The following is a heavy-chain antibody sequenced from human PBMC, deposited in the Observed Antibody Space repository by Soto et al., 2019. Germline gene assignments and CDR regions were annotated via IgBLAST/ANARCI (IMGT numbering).Heavy chain of an antibody. Sequence: SVKVSCKASGGTFSSYAISWVRQAPGQGXEWMGGIIPIFGTANYAQKFQGRVTITADKSTSTAYMELSSLRSEDTAVYYCARDLGEYQLLLYYYGMDVWGQGTTVTVSS. D-gene: IGHD2-2*01. J-gene: IGHJ6*02. CDR2: IIPIFGTA. V-gene: IGHV1-69*06. CDR1: GGTFSSYA. CDR3: ARDLGEYQLLLYYYGMDV.